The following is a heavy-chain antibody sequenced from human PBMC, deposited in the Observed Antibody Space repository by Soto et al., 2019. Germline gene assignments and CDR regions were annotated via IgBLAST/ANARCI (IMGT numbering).Heavy chain of an antibody. Sequence: EVQLLESGGGLVQPGGSLRLSCAASGFTFNNYAMTWVRQAPGKGLEWVSAISGGGDTTSYADSVKGRFTVSRDGSKNTLYLKMSSLRAEDTDLYYCAKGRGGSGSLTPRVDFWVQGTLVTVSS. CDR1: GFTFNNYA. J-gene: IGHJ4*02. V-gene: IGHV3-23*01. D-gene: IGHD3-10*01. CDR3: AKGRGGSGSLTPRVDF. CDR2: ISGGGDTT.